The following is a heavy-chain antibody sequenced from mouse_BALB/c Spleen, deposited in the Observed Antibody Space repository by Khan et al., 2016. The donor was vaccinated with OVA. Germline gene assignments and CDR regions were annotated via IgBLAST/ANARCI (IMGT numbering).Heavy chain of an antibody. CDR2: IWGGGST. J-gene: IGHJ1*01. CDR1: GFSLSRYS. D-gene: IGHD3-3*01. CDR3: ARNRDGGSYWYFDV. Sequence: QVQLKESGPGLVAPSQSLSITCTVSGFSLSRYSVHWVRQPPGKGLEWLGIIWGGGSTDYNSALKSRLSISKDKSKSQVFLKMNSLQTDDTAMYYCARNRDGGSYWYFDVWGAGTTVTVSS. V-gene: IGHV2-6-4*01.